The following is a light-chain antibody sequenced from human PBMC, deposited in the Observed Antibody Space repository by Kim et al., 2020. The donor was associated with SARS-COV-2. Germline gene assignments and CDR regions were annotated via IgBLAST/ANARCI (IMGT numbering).Light chain of an antibody. CDR1: QNVAIN. J-gene: IGKJ4*01. V-gene: IGKV3-15*01. CDR3: QQYHDWPLT. CDR2: GPS. Sequence: SASAGERTTLSCSASQNVAINLAGYQQKPGRAPRLLIYGPSTRATGIPARFTGSGFGTEFTLTISSLQSEDFAVYYCQQYHDWPLTFGGGTKLEIK.